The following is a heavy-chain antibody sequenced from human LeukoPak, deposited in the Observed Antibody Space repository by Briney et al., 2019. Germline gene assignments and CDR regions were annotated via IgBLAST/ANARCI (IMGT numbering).Heavy chain of an antibody. CDR1: GGSIRSSSYY. Sequence: PSETLSLTCTVSGGSIRSSSYYWGWPRHPPGKGLEWIGSIYYSGSTYYNPSLKSRITISVDTSKNPFSLKLRSVTAADTAVYYCVRLSSAAAGDYWGQGMLVTVSS. J-gene: IGHJ4*02. CDR2: IYYSGST. CDR3: VRLSSAAAGDY. V-gene: IGHV4-39*01. D-gene: IGHD6-13*01.